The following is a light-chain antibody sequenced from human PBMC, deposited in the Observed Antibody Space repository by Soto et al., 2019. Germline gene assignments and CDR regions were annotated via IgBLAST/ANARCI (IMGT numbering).Light chain of an antibody. V-gene: IGLV2-14*01. CDR3: SSYTSSTSYV. CDR1: SSDVGGYNY. Sequence: QSVLTQPASGSGCPGQSITISCTGNSSDVGGYNYVSWYQRHPGKAPKLIIYDVSNRPSGVSNRFSGSKSGNTASLTISGLQAEDEADYYCSSYTSSTSYVFGTGTKVTVL. CDR2: DVS. J-gene: IGLJ1*01.